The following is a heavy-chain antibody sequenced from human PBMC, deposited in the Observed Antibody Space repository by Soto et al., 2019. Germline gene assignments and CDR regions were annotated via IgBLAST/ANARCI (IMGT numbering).Heavy chain of an antibody. J-gene: IGHJ4*02. D-gene: IGHD5-18*01. CDR3: ARGPRGSSYVGLGGGYFDY. V-gene: IGHV4-34*01. CDR1: GGSFSGYY. Sequence: QVPLQQWGAGLLKPSETLSLTCAVYGGSFSGYYWSWIRQPPGKGLEWIGEINHSGSTNDNPSLKSRFTISVDTSKNQFSLKLSSVTAADTAVYYCARGPRGSSYVGLGGGYFDYWGQGTLVTVSS. CDR2: INHSGST.